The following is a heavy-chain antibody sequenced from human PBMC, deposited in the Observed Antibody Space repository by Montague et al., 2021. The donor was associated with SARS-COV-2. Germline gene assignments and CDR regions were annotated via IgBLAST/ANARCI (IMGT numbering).Heavy chain of an antibody. V-gene: IGHV4-4*02. D-gene: IGHD3-16*02. CDR3: ARGGTYRYGMDV. Sequence: SETLSLTCAVSDGSISSPNWWNWVRQPPGKGLEWIGEIYYTGNTDYNPSLKSRVTIFIDKSKNHFSLQLSPVTAADTAVYYCARGGTYRYGMDVWGQGTTVAVSS. CDR2: IYYTGNT. J-gene: IGHJ6*02. CDR1: DGSISSPNW.